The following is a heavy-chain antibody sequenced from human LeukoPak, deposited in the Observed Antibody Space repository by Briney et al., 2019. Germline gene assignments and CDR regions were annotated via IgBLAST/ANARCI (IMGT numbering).Heavy chain of an antibody. CDR1: GFTFDDYA. D-gene: IGHD5-24*01. V-gene: IGHV3-9*01. CDR3: AKGKMATSGYFDY. CDR2: ISWNSGSI. J-gene: IGHJ4*02. Sequence: GGSLRLSCAASGFTFDDYAMHWVRQAPGKGLEWVSGISWNSGSIGYADSVKGRFTISRDNAKNSLYLQMNSLRAEDTALYYCAKGKMATSGYFDYWGQGTLVTVSS.